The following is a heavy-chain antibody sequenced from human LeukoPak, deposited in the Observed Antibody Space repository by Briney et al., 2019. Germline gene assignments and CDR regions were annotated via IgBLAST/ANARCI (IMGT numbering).Heavy chain of an antibody. CDR2: ISYDGSNK. Sequence: GGSLRLSCAASGFTFSSYAMHWVRQAPGKGLEWVAVISYDGSNKYYADSVKGRFTISRDNSKNTLYLQMNSLRAEDTAVYYCARDQATSSSPNFDYWGQGTLVTVSS. V-gene: IGHV3-30-3*01. CDR1: GFTFSSYA. J-gene: IGHJ4*02. CDR3: ARDQATSSSPNFDY. D-gene: IGHD6-6*01.